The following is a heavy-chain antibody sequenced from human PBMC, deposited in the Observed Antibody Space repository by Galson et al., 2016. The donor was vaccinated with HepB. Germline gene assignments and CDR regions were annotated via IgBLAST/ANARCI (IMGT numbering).Heavy chain of an antibody. D-gene: IGHD2-2*01. CDR1: GYTFSRYW. Sequence: QSGAEVKKPGESLKISCKASGYTFSRYWIGWVRQMPGKGLEWMGIIYPGDSDTRYSPSFQDQVTISANKSINTSYLQWSSLKASDSAMYFGARLVPPSPAAPPEYWGQGTLVTVSS. V-gene: IGHV5-51*01. CDR2: IYPGDSDT. J-gene: IGHJ4*02. CDR3: ARLVPPSPAAPPEY.